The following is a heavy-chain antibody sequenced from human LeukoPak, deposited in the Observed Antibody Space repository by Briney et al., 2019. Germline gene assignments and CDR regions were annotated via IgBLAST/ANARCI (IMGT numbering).Heavy chain of an antibody. CDR1: GYSISSPYY. D-gene: IGHD2-2*01. CDR2: FYHTGST. J-gene: IGHJ3*02. V-gene: IGHV4-38-2*02. CDR3: ARDIPPMLNAFDI. Sequence: SETLSLTCSVSGYSISSPYYWGWIRQPPGKGLEWIGSFYHTGSTYYNPSLKSRVTISVDTSKNQFSLKVSSVTAADTAVYYCARDIPPMLNAFDIWGQGTMVTVSS.